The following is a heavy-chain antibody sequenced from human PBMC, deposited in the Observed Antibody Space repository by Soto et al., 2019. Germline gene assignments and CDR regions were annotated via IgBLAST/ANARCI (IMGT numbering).Heavy chain of an antibody. V-gene: IGHV3-9*01. CDR1: GFTFDDYA. CDR2: ISWNSGSI. Sequence: EVQLVESGGGLVQPGRSLRLSCAASGFTFDDYAMHRVRQAPGKGLEWVSGISWNSGSIGYADSVKGRFTISRDNAKNSLYLQMNSLRAEDTALYYCAKDIALVPAAMRVSYYYGMDVWGQGTTVTVSS. D-gene: IGHD2-2*01. J-gene: IGHJ6*02. CDR3: AKDIALVPAAMRVSYYYGMDV.